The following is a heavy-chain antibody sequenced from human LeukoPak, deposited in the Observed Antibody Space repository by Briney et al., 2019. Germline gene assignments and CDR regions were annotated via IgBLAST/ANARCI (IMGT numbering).Heavy chain of an antibody. J-gene: IGHJ5*02. CDR1: GGSISSYY. Sequence: PSETLSLTCTVSGGSISSYYWSWIRQPPGKGLEWIGYIYYSGSTNYNPSLKSRVTISVDTSKNQFSLKLSSVTAADTAVYYCARMGGNWNDETWGQGTLVTVSS. D-gene: IGHD1-1*01. CDR2: IYYSGST. V-gene: IGHV4-59*01. CDR3: ARMGGNWNDET.